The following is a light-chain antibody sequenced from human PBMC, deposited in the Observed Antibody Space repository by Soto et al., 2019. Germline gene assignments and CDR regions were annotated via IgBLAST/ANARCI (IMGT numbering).Light chain of an antibody. CDR2: GAS. Sequence: EIAIAQTASTVSANTGERATLSCRANDILSSGFLAWYQQKPGQAPRLLISGASSRATGIPDRFSGSGSGTDFTLTISRLEPEDFAVFYCQHYDSLPITFGQGTRLEI. CDR3: QHYDSLPIT. J-gene: IGKJ5*01. CDR1: DILSSGF. V-gene: IGKV3-20*01.